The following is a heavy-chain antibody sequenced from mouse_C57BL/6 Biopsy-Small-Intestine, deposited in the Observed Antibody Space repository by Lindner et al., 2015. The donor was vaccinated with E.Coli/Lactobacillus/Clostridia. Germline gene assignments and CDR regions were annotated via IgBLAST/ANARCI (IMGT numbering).Heavy chain of an antibody. V-gene: IGHV1-22*01. CDR3: ARGYGSSYGYFDV. Sequence: VQLQESGPELVKPGASAKMSCKASGYTFTDYNMHWVKQSHGKSLEWIGYINPNNGGTSYNQKFKGKATLTVNKSSSTAYMELRSLTSEDSAVYYCARGYGSSYGYFDVWGTGTTVTVSS. D-gene: IGHD1-1*01. CDR2: INPNNGGT. CDR1: GYTFTDYN. J-gene: IGHJ1*03.